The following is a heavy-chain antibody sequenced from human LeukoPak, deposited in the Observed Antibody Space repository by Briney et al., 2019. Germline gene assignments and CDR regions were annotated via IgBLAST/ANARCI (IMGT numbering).Heavy chain of an antibody. CDR3: ARARYGQLVFDY. D-gene: IGHD6-13*01. CDR1: GFTVSTNY. V-gene: IGHV3-53*01. CDR2: NYSDGST. J-gene: IGHJ4*02. Sequence: GGSLRLSCAVSGFTVSTNYMNWVRQAPGKGLEWVSINYSDGSTYYTESVKGRFSISRDNSKNTLYLQMNGRRAEDTAMYFCARARYGQLVFDYWGQGTLVTVSS.